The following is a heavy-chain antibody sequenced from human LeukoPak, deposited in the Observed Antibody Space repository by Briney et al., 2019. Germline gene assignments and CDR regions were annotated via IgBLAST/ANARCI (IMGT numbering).Heavy chain of an antibody. CDR2: ISYDGSNK. CDR1: GFTFNSYG. Sequence: PGRSLRLSCAASGFTFNSYGMHWVRQAPGKGLEWVAVISYDGSNKYYADSVKGRLAISRDNSKNTLYLQMNSLRAEDTAVYYCAKDKREGGYFDYWGQGTLVTVSS. V-gene: IGHV3-30*18. CDR3: AKDKREGGYFDY. J-gene: IGHJ4*02. D-gene: IGHD1-26*01.